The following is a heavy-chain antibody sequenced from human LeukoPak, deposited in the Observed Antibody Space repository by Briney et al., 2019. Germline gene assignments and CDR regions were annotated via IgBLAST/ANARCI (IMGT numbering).Heavy chain of an antibody. D-gene: IGHD3-22*01. J-gene: IGHJ4*02. Sequence: ASVKVSCKASGYTFTSYDINWVRQATGQGLEWMGWMNPNSGNTGYARKFQERVTITRDMSTSTAYMELSSLRSEDTAVYYCAAVPYYYDSSGYYYFDYWGQGTLVTVSS. CDR2: MNPNSGNT. V-gene: IGHV1-8*01. CDR3: AAVPYYYDSSGYYYFDY. CDR1: GYTFTSYD.